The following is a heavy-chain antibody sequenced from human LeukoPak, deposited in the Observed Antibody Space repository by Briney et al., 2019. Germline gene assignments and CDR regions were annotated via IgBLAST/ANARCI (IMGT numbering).Heavy chain of an antibody. J-gene: IGHJ3*02. CDR1: VFTFRDYI. CDR2: IRRGTNSDTT. Sequence: GGSLRLSCAASVFTFRDYILGWVRQAPGKGLECVCRIRRGTNSDTTEYAASGKGRFTTSREDSKNALYLRMDRLKTEEPANYHCSRDGGEGGNSAFDIWGQGTMVTVSS. V-gene: IGHV3-72*01. CDR3: SRDGGEGGNSAFDI. D-gene: IGHD3-16*01.